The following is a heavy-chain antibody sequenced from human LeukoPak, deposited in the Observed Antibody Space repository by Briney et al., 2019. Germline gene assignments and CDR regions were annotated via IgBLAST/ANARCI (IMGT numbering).Heavy chain of an antibody. CDR1: GFTFSSYE. D-gene: IGHD6-19*01. CDR3: ARVCVLRQWRYDNHFDY. CDR2: ISSSGSTI. J-gene: IGHJ4*02. Sequence: GGSLRLSCAASGFTFSSYEMNWVRQAPGKGLEWVSYISSSGSTIYYADSVKGRFTISRDNAKNSLYLQMNSLRAEDTAVYYCARVCVLRQWRYDNHFDYWGQGTLVTVSS. V-gene: IGHV3-48*03.